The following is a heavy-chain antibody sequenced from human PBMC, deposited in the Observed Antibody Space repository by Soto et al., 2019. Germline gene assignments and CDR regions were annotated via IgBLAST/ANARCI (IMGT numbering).Heavy chain of an antibody. D-gene: IGHD2-15*01. CDR2: ISAYNGNT. Sequence: ASVKVSCKASGYTFTSYGISWVRQAPGQGLEWMGWISAYNGNTNYAQKIQGRVTMTTDTSTSTAYMELRSLRSDDTAVYYCARVVLYCSGGSCYSLTYYYMDVWGKGTTVTVSS. J-gene: IGHJ6*03. CDR3: ARVVLYCSGGSCYSLTYYYMDV. V-gene: IGHV1-18*01. CDR1: GYTFTSYG.